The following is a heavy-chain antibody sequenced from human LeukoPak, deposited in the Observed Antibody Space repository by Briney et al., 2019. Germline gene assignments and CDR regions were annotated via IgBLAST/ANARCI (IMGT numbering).Heavy chain of an antibody. V-gene: IGHV1-69*13. CDR1: GGTFSSYA. CDR2: IIPIFGTA. CDR3: ARDMSSLYYYYGMDV. Sequence: SVKVSCKASGGTFSSYAISGVRQAPGQGLEWMGGIIPIFGTANYAQKFQGRVTITADESTSTAYMELSSLRSEDTAVYYCARDMSSLYYYYGMDVWGQGTTVTVSS. J-gene: IGHJ6*02. D-gene: IGHD3-10*02.